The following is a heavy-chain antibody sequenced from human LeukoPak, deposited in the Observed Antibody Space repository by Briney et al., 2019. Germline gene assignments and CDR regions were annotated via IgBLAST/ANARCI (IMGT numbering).Heavy chain of an antibody. CDR2: IRYDGGNV. CDR3: AKDGDDCIEH. V-gene: IGHV3-30*02. Sequence: PGGSLRLSCAASGFTLSCCGMHWVRQAPGKGLEWVAFIRYDGGNVYYADSVKGRFTISRDNSKNTLYLQMSSLRAEDTAMYYCAKDGDDCIEHWGQGALVTVSS. J-gene: IGHJ4*02. CDR1: GFTLSCCG. D-gene: IGHD2-21*01.